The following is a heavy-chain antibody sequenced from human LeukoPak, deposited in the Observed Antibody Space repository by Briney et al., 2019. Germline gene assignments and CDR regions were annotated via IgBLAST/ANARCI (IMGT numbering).Heavy chain of an antibody. Sequence: GGSLRLSCAASGFTFSDYYMSWIRQAPGKGLAWVSYISSSGNTIYYADSVKGRFTISRDNAKNSLYLQMNSLRAEDTAVYYCARDKIAARFFDYWGQGTLVTVSS. D-gene: IGHD6-6*01. CDR1: GFTFSDYY. CDR2: ISSSGNTI. V-gene: IGHV3-11*01. J-gene: IGHJ4*02. CDR3: ARDKIAARFFDY.